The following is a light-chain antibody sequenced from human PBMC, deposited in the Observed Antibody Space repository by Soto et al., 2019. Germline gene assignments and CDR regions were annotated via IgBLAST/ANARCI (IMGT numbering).Light chain of an antibody. V-gene: IGKV1-33*01. Sequence: DIQMTQSPSTLSASVGARVTITCRASQSIGSWLAWYQQKQGKAPKLLIYDASNLETGVPSRFSGSGSGTDFTFTISSLQPEDSETYDGQQYDNLSWTFGQGTKVDIK. J-gene: IGKJ1*01. CDR1: QSIGSW. CDR2: DAS. CDR3: QQYDNLSWT.